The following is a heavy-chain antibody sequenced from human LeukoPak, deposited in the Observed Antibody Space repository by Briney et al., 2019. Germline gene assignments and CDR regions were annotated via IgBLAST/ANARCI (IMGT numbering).Heavy chain of an antibody. J-gene: IGHJ3*02. CDR2: IYYSGST. V-gene: IGHV4-39*01. CDR1: GGSISSSSYY. CDR3: ARPRDSYNYDAFDI. Sequence: KTSETLSLTCTVSGGSISSSSYYWGWIRQPPGKGLEWIGSIYYSGSTYYNPSLKSRVTISVDTSKNQFSLKLSSVTAADTAVYYCARPRDSYNYDAFDIWGQGTMVAVSS. D-gene: IGHD5-24*01.